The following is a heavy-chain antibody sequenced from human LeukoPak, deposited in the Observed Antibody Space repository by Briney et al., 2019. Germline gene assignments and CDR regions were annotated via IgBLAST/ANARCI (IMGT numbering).Heavy chain of an antibody. D-gene: IGHD3-9*01. Sequence: GGSLRLSCAASGFTFSIYAMSCVRHAPGKGLEWVSAISGSGGSTYYADSVKGRFTISRDNSKNTLYLQMNSLRAEDTAVYYCAKDPGYDILTGYIPGFDYWGQGTLVTVSS. J-gene: IGHJ4*02. V-gene: IGHV3-23*01. CDR3: AKDPGYDILTGYIPGFDY. CDR2: ISGSGGST. CDR1: GFTFSIYA.